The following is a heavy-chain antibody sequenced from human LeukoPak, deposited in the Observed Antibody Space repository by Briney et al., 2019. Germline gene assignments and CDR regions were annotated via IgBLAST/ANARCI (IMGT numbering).Heavy chain of an antibody. CDR3: AKVTTLEKYYYDSSGYSSHFDY. V-gene: IGHV3-23*01. D-gene: IGHD3-22*01. CDR2: ISGSGGST. J-gene: IGHJ4*02. Sequence: GGSLRLSCAASGFTFSSYAMSWVRQAPGKGLEWVSVISGSGGSTYYADSVKGRFTISRDNSKNTLYLQMNSLRAEDTAVYYCAKVTTLEKYYYDSSGYSSHFDYWGQGTLVTVSS. CDR1: GFTFSSYA.